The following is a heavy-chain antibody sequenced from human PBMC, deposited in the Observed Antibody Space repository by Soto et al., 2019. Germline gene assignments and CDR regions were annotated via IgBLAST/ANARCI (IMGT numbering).Heavy chain of an antibody. Sequence: GGSLRLSCAASGFTFSSYAMSWVRQAPGKRLEWVSAISGSGGSTYYADSVKGRFTISRDNSKNTLYLQMNSLRAEDTAVYYCARGDSSSGFDYWGQGTLVTVSS. CDR3: ARGDSSSGFDY. D-gene: IGHD6-6*01. CDR2: ISGSGGST. CDR1: GFTFSSYA. J-gene: IGHJ4*02. V-gene: IGHV3-23*01.